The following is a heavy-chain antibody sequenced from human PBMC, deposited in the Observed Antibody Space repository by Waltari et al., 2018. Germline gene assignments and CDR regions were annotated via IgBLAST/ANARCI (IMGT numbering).Heavy chain of an antibody. D-gene: IGHD5-18*01. V-gene: IGHV5-51*03. J-gene: IGHJ3*02. CDR3: ARPVDTAIITSGFDI. CDR1: GYSFTSYW. CDR2: IYPGDSDP. Sequence: EVQLVQSAAEVKKPGESLKISCKGSGYSFTSYWIGWVRQMPGKGLEWMGIIYPGDSDPRYSPSFQGQVTISADKSVSTAYLQWSSLEASDTAMYYCARPVDTAIITSGFDIWGQGTMVTVFS.